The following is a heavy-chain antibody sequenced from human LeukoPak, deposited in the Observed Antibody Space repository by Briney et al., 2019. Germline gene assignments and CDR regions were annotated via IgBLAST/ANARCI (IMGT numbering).Heavy chain of an antibody. CDR2: IYYSGST. CDR3: ARLFGYHFDY. D-gene: IGHD3-10*02. V-gene: IGHV4-59*08. Sequence: SETLSLTCSVSGGSISSYYWSWIRQSPGKGLEWIGYIYYSGSTNYNPSLKSRVTISVDTPKNQFSLKLSSVTAADTAVYYCARLFGYHFDYWGQGTLVTVSS. J-gene: IGHJ4*02. CDR1: GGSISSYY.